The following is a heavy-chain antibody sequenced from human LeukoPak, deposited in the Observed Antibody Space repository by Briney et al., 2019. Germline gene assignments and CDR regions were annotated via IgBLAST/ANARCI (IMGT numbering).Heavy chain of an antibody. CDR1: GYTFTSYG. CDR2: ISAYNGNT. V-gene: IGHV1-18*01. D-gene: IGHD5-24*01. CDR3: ARDYDGDGYNSGFFDY. Sequence: ASVKVSCKASGYTFTSYGISWVRQAPGQGLEWMGWISAYNGNTNYAQKLQGRVTMTTDTSTSAAYMELRSLRSDDTAVYYCARDYDGDGYNSGFFDYWGQGTLVTVSS. J-gene: IGHJ4*02.